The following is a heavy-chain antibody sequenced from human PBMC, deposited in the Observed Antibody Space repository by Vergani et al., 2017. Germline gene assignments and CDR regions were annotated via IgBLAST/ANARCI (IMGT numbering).Heavy chain of an antibody. D-gene: IGHD2-15*01. CDR1: GFTFSRHR. CDR3: VRARCSGPCFMSNWFDS. J-gene: IGHJ5*01. CDR2: VNPEGTNT. Sequence: EVQLVESGGGLVQPGGSLRLSCAASGFTFSRHRMHWVRQAPGKGLVWVSRVNPEGTNTPYADSVKGRFTISRDNAKNMMYLQLNSLRDEDTAVYYCVRARCSGPCFMSNWFDSWGGGRLVSVSS. V-gene: IGHV3-74*01.